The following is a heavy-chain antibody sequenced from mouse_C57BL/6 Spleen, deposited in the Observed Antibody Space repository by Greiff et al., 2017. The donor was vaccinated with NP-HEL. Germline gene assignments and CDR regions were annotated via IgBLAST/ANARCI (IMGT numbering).Heavy chain of an antibody. CDR3: ARWDDLYYFDY. CDR1: GYTFTDYY. V-gene: IGHV1-26*01. CDR2: INPNNGGT. J-gene: IGHJ2*01. D-gene: IGHD2-4*01. Sequence: VQLQQSGPELVKPGASVKISCKASGYTFTDYYMNWVKQSHGKSLEWIGDINPNNGGTSYNQKFKGKATLTVDKSSSTAYMELRSLTSEDSAVYYCARWDDLYYFDYWGQGTTLTVSS.